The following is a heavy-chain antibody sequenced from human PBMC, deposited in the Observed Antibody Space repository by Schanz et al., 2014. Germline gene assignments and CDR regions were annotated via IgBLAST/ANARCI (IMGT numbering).Heavy chain of an antibody. Sequence: EVQLLESGGGLVQPGGSLRLSCAASGFTFSSYAMNWVRQAPGKGLEWVASISSLGNYIYYADSMKGRFTISRDNAKNSLYLQINSLRPEDTAVFYCAREADYYYGMDVWGQGTTVTVSS. CDR3: AREADYYYGMDV. J-gene: IGHJ6*02. CDR2: ISSLGNYI. CDR1: GFTFSSYA. V-gene: IGHV3-21*04. D-gene: IGHD6-19*01.